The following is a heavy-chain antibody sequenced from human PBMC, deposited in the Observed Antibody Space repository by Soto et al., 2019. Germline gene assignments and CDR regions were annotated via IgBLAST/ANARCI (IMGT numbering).Heavy chain of an antibody. CDR1: GLSFSNYA. D-gene: IGHD3-22*01. CDR3: AKELSSLGWLALGAPFHS. Sequence: GALRLSWAASGLSFSNYARNWIRQAPGKGLECLSSISPKGPNAYYADHVKGRFTLSRDRSKNTLYLQLDSLSVEDPAIYFCAKELSSLGWLALGAPFHSWGQGTQVTVSS. CDR2: ISPKGPNA. J-gene: IGHJ4*02. V-gene: IGHV3-23*01.